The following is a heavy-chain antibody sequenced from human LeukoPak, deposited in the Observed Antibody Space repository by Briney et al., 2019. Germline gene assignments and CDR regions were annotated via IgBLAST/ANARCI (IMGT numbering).Heavy chain of an antibody. J-gene: IGHJ5*02. V-gene: IGHV3-11*04. Sequence: GGSLRLSCAASGFTFSDYYMSWIRQAPGKGLEWVSYISSSGSTTYYADSVKGRFTISRDNSKNTLYLQMNSLRAEDTAVYYCAKGNPGIVVVPAAVHQNWFDPWGQGTLVTVSS. CDR2: ISSSGSTT. D-gene: IGHD2-2*01. CDR1: GFTFSDYY. CDR3: AKGNPGIVVVPAAVHQNWFDP.